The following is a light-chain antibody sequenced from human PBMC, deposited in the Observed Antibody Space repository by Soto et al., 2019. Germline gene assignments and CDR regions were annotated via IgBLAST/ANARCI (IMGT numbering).Light chain of an antibody. CDR2: DAS. V-gene: IGKV1-5*01. Sequence: DIQMTQSPSTLSASVGDRVTITCRASQSISSWLAWYQQKTGKAPKLLIYDASSLESGVPSRFSGSGSVTEVTLTISSLQPDDFATYYCQHYGTFGQGTKVEIK. CDR1: QSISSW. J-gene: IGKJ1*01. CDR3: QHYGT.